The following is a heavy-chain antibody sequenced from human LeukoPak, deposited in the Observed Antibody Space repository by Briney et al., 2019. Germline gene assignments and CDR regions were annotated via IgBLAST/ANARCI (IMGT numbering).Heavy chain of an antibody. CDR2: IKQDGSEQ. CDR1: GFTFSSFW. D-gene: IGHD3-10*01. Sequence: PGGSLRLSCAASGFTFSSFWMSWVRQAPGKGLEWVANIKQDGSEQSYVESVKGRFTISRDNAKNSLYLQMHSLRAEDTAVYYCARGRRTPSLTMVRGLDSPSEDYWGQGPLVTVSS. J-gene: IGHJ4*02. V-gene: IGHV3-7*01. CDR3: ARGRRTPSLTMVRGLDSPSEDY.